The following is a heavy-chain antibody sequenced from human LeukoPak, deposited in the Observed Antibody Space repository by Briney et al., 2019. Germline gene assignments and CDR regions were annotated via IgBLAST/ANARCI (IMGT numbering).Heavy chain of an antibody. Sequence: ASVKVSCKASGYTFTGYYMHWVRQAPGQGLEWMGWINPNSGGTNYAQKFQGRVTMTRDTSISTAYMELSRLRSDDTAVYYCARGVLPYYYYGMDVWGQGTTVTVSS. D-gene: IGHD4/OR15-4a*01. CDR1: GYTFTGYY. V-gene: IGHV1-2*02. CDR3: ARGVLPYYYYGMDV. J-gene: IGHJ6*02. CDR2: INPNSGGT.